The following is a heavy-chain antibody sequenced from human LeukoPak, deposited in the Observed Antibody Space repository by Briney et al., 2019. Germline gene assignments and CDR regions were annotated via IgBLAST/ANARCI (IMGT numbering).Heavy chain of an antibody. CDR2: ISHSGTT. D-gene: IGHD3-10*01. CDR3: VGSGSYRYYFDY. J-gene: IGHJ4*02. V-gene: IGHV4-59*12. Sequence: SETLSLTCIVSGGSISSYSWNWIRQPPGKGLEWVGYISHSGTTSYNSYLRSRVTMSVDTSKNQFSLKLSSVTAADTAVYYCVGSGSYRYYFDYWGQGTLVTVSS. CDR1: GGSISSYS.